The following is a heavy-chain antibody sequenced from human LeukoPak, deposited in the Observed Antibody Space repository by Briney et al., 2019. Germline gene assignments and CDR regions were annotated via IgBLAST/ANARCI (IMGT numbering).Heavy chain of an antibody. CDR2: IYTSGST. CDR3: AREPSTPNGYHPVSNWFDP. D-gene: IGHD3-22*01. V-gene: IGHV4-4*07. J-gene: IGHJ5*02. Sequence: SETLSLTCTVSGGSISSYYWSWIRQPAGKGLEWIGRIYTSGSTNYNPSLKSRVTMSVDTSKNQFSLKLSSVTAADTAVYYCAREPSTPNGYHPVSNWFDPWGQGTLVTVSS. CDR1: GGSISSYY.